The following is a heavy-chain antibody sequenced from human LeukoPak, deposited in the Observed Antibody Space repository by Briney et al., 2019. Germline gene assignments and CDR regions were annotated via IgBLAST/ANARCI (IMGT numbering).Heavy chain of an antibody. J-gene: IGHJ5*02. Sequence: GASVKVSCKASGYTLSGYYIHWVRQAPGQGLEWMGWISPNSGDTNYAQKFQRRVTMTRDTSTSTAYMELSRLTSDDMAVYFCARGARSLTLVRGPNWFDPWGQGTLVTVSS. CDR1: GYTLSGYY. V-gene: IGHV1-2*02. CDR2: ISPNSGDT. CDR3: ARGARSLTLVRGPNWFDP. D-gene: IGHD3-10*01.